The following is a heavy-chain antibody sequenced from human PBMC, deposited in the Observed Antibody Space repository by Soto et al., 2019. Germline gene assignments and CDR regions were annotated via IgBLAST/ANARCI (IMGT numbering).Heavy chain of an antibody. D-gene: IGHD4-17*01. Sequence: GGSLRLSCAASGFTFSSYGMHWVRQAPGKGLEWVAVISYDGSNKYYADSVKGRFTISRDNSKNTLYLQMNSLRAEDTAVYYCAKGVYGDYLLDYMDVWGKGTTVTVSS. J-gene: IGHJ6*03. CDR3: AKGVYGDYLLDYMDV. V-gene: IGHV3-30*18. CDR2: ISYDGSNK. CDR1: GFTFSSYG.